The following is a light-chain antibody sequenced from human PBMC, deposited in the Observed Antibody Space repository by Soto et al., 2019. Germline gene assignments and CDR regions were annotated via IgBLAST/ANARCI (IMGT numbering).Light chain of an antibody. CDR2: DVS. CDR3: SLYSSNGSLI. CDR1: SSDIGDSNF. Sequence: QSALAQPASVSGSPGQSITISCTGTSSDIGDSNFVSWYQHHPGKAPKLLIYDVSDRPSRISSRFSGSKSANTASLTISGLQAEDETDYFCSLYSSNGSLIFGPGTKVTVL. J-gene: IGLJ1*01. V-gene: IGLV2-14*01.